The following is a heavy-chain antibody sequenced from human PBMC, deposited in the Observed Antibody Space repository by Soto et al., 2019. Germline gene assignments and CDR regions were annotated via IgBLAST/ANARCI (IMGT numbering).Heavy chain of an antibody. J-gene: IGHJ4*02. CDR2: INAGNGKT. CDR3: AKSATVPAAIAY. V-gene: IGHV1-3*01. Sequence: ASVKVSCKASGYIFTNYAIHWVRQAPGQRLEWMGWINAGNGKTKYSQNFQGRVTITRDTSASIAYMEVNGLRSEDTAVYYCAKSATVPAAIAYWGQGTLVTVSS. D-gene: IGHD2-2*02. CDR1: GYIFTNYA.